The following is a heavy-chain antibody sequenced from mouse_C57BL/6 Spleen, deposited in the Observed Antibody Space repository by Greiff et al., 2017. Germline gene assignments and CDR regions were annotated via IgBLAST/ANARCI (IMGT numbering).Heavy chain of an antibody. D-gene: IGHD1-1*01. CDR3: FITAVDYAMDY. Sequence: QVQLQQSGPELVKPGASVKISCKASGYAFSSSWMNWVKQRPGKGLEWIGRIYPGDGDTNYNGKFKGKDTLTADKSSSTAYMQLSSLTSEDSAVYFCFITAVDYAMDYWGQGTSVTVSS. V-gene: IGHV1-82*01. J-gene: IGHJ4*01. CDR1: GYAFSSSW. CDR2: IYPGDGDT.